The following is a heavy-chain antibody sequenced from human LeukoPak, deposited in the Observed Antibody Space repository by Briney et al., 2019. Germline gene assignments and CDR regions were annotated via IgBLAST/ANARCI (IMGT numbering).Heavy chain of an antibody. J-gene: IGHJ6*02. Sequence: GGSLRLSCAASGFTFDDYAMHWVRQAPGKGLEWVSLISGDGGSTHYADSVKGRFTISRDNSKNSLYLQMNSLRTEDTALYYCAKDRPATVEKRDYYYGMDVWGQGTTVTVSS. CDR3: AKDRPATVEKRDYYYGMDV. V-gene: IGHV3-43*02. D-gene: IGHD4-23*01. CDR1: GFTFDDYA. CDR2: ISGDGGST.